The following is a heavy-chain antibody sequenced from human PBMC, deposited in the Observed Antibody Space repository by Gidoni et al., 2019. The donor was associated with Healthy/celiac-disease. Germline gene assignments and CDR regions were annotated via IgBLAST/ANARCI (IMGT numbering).Heavy chain of an antibody. CDR1: GYTFTSYA. V-gene: IGHV1-3*01. CDR3: ARGRYDFWSGYVKDY. Sequence: QVQLVQSGAEVKKPGASVKVSCKASGYTFTSYAMHWVRQAPGQRLEWMGWINAGNGNTKYSQKFQGRVTITRDTSASTAYMELSSLRSEDTAVYYCARGRYDFWSGYVKDYWGQGTLVTVSS. CDR2: INAGNGNT. D-gene: IGHD3-3*01. J-gene: IGHJ4*02.